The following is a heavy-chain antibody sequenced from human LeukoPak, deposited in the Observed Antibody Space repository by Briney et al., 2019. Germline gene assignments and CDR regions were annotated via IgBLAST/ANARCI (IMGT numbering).Heavy chain of an antibody. Sequence: GVSVKVSCKASGYTFTSYDINWVRQATGQGLEWMGWVNPNSGNTGSAQRFQGRVTMTRDTSRSTAYMELSSLTSEDTAVYYCARGPLVRLPSSFDPWGQGTLVTVSS. CDR2: VNPNSGNT. V-gene: IGHV1-8*01. D-gene: IGHD3-16*02. CDR3: ARGPLVRLPSSFDP. J-gene: IGHJ5*02. CDR1: GYTFTSYD.